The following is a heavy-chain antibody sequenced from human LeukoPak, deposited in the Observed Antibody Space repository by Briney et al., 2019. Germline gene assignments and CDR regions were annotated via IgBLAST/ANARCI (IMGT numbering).Heavy chain of an antibody. CDR3: ARDFLPRGWFLFDY. CDR2: ISFDGSNK. CDR1: GFTFSSYA. V-gene: IGHV3-30*07. Sequence: PGGSLRLSCAASGFTFSSYAMHWVRQAPGKGREWVAVISFDGSNKYYADSVKGRFTISRDNSKNTLYLQMNSLRAEDTAVYYCARDFLPRGWFLFDYWGQGTLVTVSS. D-gene: IGHD6-19*01. J-gene: IGHJ4*02.